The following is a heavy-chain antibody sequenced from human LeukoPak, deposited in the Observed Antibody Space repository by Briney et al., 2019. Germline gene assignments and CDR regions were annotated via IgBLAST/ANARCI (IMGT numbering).Heavy chain of an antibody. J-gene: IGHJ5*02. CDR2: IYSGGNT. Sequence: GGSLRLSCEVSGFTFGNFWMSWVRQAPGKGLEWVSLIYSGGNTYYADSVKGRFTISRDNSKNTLYLQMNSLRAEDTAVYYCARGPPPTGFDPWGQGTLVTVSS. CDR1: GFTFGNFW. V-gene: IGHV3-66*01. CDR3: ARGPPPTGFDP.